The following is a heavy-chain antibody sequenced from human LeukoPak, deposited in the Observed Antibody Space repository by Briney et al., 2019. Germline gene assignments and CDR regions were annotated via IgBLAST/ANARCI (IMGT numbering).Heavy chain of an antibody. Sequence: ASVKVSCKASGYTFTSYYMHWVRQAPGQGLEWMGIINPSGGSTSYAQKFQGRVTMTRDTSTSTVYMELSSLRSEDTAVYYCARDMRVSRSGYYFNANRDYYYYMDVWGKGTTVTVSS. CDR3: ARDMRVSRSGYYFNANRDYYYYMDV. V-gene: IGHV1-46*01. CDR2: INPSGGST. CDR1: GYTFTSYY. D-gene: IGHD3-22*01. J-gene: IGHJ6*03.